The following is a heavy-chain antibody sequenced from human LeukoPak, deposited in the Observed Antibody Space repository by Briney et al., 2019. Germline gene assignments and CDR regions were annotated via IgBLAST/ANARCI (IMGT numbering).Heavy chain of an antibody. V-gene: IGHV3-72*01. Sequence: GGCMRLSSAPDGFSSTDHYTDWDRPVPRGGRGWVYGTRNKANSYTTEYAASVRGRFTISRDDSKDSLYLQMNSLKIEDTAVYYCARGGFSNSPLDYWGQGTLVTVSS. CDR1: GFSSTDHY. CDR2: TRNKANSYTT. D-gene: IGHD4-11*01. J-gene: IGHJ4*02. CDR3: ARGGFSNSPLDY.